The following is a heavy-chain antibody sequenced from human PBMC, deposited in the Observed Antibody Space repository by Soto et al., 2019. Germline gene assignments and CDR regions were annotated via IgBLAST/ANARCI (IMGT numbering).Heavy chain of an antibody. CDR1: GYSFTSYW. D-gene: IGHD6-13*01. CDR2: IDPSDSYT. J-gene: IGHJ6*02. V-gene: IGHV5-10-1*01. Sequence: RGESLKISCKGSGYSFTSYWISWVRQMPGKGLEWMGRIDPSDSYTNYSPSFQGHVTISVDKSISTAYLQWSSLKASDTAMYYCASREGIAAAGTDPYYYYGMDVWGQGTTVTVSS. CDR3: ASREGIAAAGTDPYYYYGMDV.